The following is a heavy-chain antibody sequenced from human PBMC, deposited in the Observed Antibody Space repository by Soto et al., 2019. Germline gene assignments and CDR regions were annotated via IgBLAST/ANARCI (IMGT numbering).Heavy chain of an antibody. D-gene: IGHD7-27*01. J-gene: IGHJ6*02. Sequence: HPGGSLRLSCAASGFTFSSYGMHWVRQAPGKGLEWVAVIWFDGGNKYYADSVKGRFTISRDNSKNTLYLQMNSLRTEDTALYYCAKDFLGIYYGMDVWGQGTTVTVSS. CDR1: GFTFSSYG. CDR3: AKDFLGIYYGMDV. V-gene: IGHV3-33*06. CDR2: IWFDGGNK.